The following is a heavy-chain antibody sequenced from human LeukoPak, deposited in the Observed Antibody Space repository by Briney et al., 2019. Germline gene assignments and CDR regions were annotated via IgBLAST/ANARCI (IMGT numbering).Heavy chain of an antibody. CDR2: MNPNSGNT. Sequence: ASVKVSCKASGYTFTSYDINWVRQATGQGLEWMGWMNPNSGNTGYAQKFQGRVTMTRNTSISTAYMELSSLRSEDTAVYYCARDGYSSSWYEAQYYLDYWGQGTLVTVSS. J-gene: IGHJ4*02. CDR1: GYTFTSYD. CDR3: ARDGYSSSWYEAQYYLDY. V-gene: IGHV1-8*01. D-gene: IGHD6-13*01.